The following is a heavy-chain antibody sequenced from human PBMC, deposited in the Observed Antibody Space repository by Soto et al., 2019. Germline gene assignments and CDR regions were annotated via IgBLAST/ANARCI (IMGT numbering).Heavy chain of an antibody. CDR1: GGTFSSYA. Sequence: SVKVSCKASGGTFSSYAISWVRQAPGQGLEWMGGIIAIIGVAKYPQKFQGRVIITRDTSISTVYMELSRLTSDDTAVYYCARAGLTTLESATIYWGQGTQVTVSS. J-gene: IGHJ4*02. D-gene: IGHD6-25*01. CDR2: IIAIIGVA. CDR3: ARAGLTTLESATIY. V-gene: IGHV1-69*10.